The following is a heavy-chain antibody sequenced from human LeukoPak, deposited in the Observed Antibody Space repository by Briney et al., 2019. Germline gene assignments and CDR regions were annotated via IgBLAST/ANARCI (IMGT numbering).Heavy chain of an antibody. D-gene: IGHD5-18*01. Sequence: ASVKVSCKASGYTLADYHIHWVRQAPGQGLEWMGYINPANGDTNFAQKFQGRVPMTRDTSISTAYMEVSRLRSDDTAMYYCARDGQFTYGYPHYDFWGQGTLVTVSS. V-gene: IGHV1-2*02. CDR2: INPANGDT. CDR1: GYTLADYH. CDR3: ARDGQFTYGYPHYDF. J-gene: IGHJ4*02.